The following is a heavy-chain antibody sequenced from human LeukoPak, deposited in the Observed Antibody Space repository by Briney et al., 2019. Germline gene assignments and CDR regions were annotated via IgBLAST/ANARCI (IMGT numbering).Heavy chain of an antibody. CDR3: AKDRLIGDGFCEIDY. CDR1: GFMFSSNA. Sequence: GGSLRLSCVGSGFMFSSNAMSWVRQAPGKGLEWVAGIYGSGSFRDYGDSVKGRFTISRDNSKNTLYLQMNSLRAEDTAVYYWAKDRLIGDGFCEIDYWGQGILVTVSS. J-gene: IGHJ4*02. D-gene: IGHD7-27*01. CDR2: IYGSGSFR. V-gene: IGHV3-23*05.